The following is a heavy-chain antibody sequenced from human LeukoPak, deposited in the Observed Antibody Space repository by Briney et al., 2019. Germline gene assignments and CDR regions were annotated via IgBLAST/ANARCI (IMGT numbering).Heavy chain of an antibody. Sequence: GGSLRLSCAASGFTFSNYNMNWVRQAPGKGLEWVSYISSSSSTIYYADSVKGRFTISRVNTKNSLYLQMNSLRAEDTAVYYCARAFRDVIFDSWGQGTLVTVSS. V-gene: IGHV3-48*04. CDR3: ARAFRDVIFDS. J-gene: IGHJ4*02. CDR2: ISSSSSTI. CDR1: GFTFSNYN. D-gene: IGHD5-24*01.